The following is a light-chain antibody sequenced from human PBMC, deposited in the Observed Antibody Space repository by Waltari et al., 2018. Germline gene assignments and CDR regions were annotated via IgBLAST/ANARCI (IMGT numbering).Light chain of an antibody. CDR1: QNIRTY. CDR3: QQSYSTPRS. Sequence: DIQMTQSPSSLSASVGDRVTISCRASQNIRTYLNWYQQKLGKAPKVLIYAASTLLSGVPSRFSGSGSGTDFTLTITSLQPEDFVTYYCQQSYSTPRSFGGGTKVEVK. CDR2: AAS. V-gene: IGKV1-39*01. J-gene: IGKJ4*01.